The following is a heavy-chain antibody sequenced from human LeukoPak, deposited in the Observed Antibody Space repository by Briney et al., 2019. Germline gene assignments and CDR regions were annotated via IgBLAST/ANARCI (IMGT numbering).Heavy chain of an antibody. Sequence: PGGSLRLSCAASGFTFSSYAMSWVRQAPGKGLEWVSAISGSGGSTYYADSVKGRFTISRDNAKNSLYLQMNSLRAEDTAVYYCARDSFSSSWSSLDYWGQGTLVTVSS. CDR2: ISGSGGST. J-gene: IGHJ4*02. CDR3: ARDSFSSSWSSLDY. V-gene: IGHV3-23*01. D-gene: IGHD6-13*01. CDR1: GFTFSSYA.